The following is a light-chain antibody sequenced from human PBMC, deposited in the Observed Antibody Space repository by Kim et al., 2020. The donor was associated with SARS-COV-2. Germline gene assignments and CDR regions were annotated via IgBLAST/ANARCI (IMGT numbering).Light chain of an antibody. CDR2: ANS. CDR1: SSNIGAGYD. V-gene: IGLV1-40*01. Sequence: QSVLTQPPSVSGAPGQRVTISCTGSSSNIGAGYDVHWYQQFPGTAPKLLIYANSKRPSGVPDRFSGSKSGTSASLAITGLQAEDEADYYCQSYDSSLSGSIFRTGTKVTVL. CDR3: QSYDSSLSGSI. J-gene: IGLJ1*01.